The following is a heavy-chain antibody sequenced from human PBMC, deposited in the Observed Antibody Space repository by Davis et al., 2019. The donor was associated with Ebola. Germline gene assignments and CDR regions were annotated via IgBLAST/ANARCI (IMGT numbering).Heavy chain of an antibody. CDR2: SSDNGGRT. CDR3: VRGNVGINPGWFDP. CDR1: GFSFSSFA. V-gene: IGHV3-23*01. Sequence: PGGSLRLSCAASGFSFSSFAMSWVRQAPGKGLEWVSASSDNGGRTYYADSVRGRFTISRDNSKNTLYLQMNSLRVEDMAVYYCVRGNVGINPGWFDPWGQGTLVTVSS. J-gene: IGHJ5*02. D-gene: IGHD1-1*01.